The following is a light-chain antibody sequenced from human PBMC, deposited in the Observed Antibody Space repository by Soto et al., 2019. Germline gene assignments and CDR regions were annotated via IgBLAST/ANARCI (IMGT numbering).Light chain of an antibody. CDR3: QQYASSPLLT. Sequence: EIVLTQSPGTLSLSPGETATLSCRASQTIGRTYLAWYQQKPGQAPRLLIFGTSSRATGIPDRFSGSGSGTDFTLIISSLEPEDVAVYYCQQYASSPLLTFGGGTKVEIK. CDR2: GTS. CDR1: QTIGRTY. V-gene: IGKV3-20*01. J-gene: IGKJ4*01.